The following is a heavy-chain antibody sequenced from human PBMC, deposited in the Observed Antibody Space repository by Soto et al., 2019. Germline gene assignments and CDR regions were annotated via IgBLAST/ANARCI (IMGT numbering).Heavy chain of an antibody. CDR2: LTNSGSDT. J-gene: IGHJ4*02. CDR3: AKGVYSFDY. Sequence: EVQLLESGGGLVQPGGSLTLSCAASGFTFSLFAMAWVRQAPGKGLEWVSRLTNSGSDTYYSDSVKGRFAISRDNSKNTLYLQLNSLRVEDTAVYYCAKGVYSFDYWGQGTLVTVSS. D-gene: IGHD2-8*01. CDR1: GFTFSLFA. V-gene: IGHV3-23*01.